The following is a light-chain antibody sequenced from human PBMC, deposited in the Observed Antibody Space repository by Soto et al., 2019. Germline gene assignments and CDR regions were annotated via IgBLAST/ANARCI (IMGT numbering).Light chain of an antibody. V-gene: IGLV2-14*01. CDR1: SSDVGGYNY. CDR2: EVS. Sequence: QSVLTQPASVSGSPGQSITISCTGTSSDVGGYNYVSWYQQHPGKAPKFMIYEVSNRPSGVSSRFSGSKSGNTASLTISGLQAEDEADYYCSPYTGSNIVFGGGTKLTVL. CDR3: SPYTGSNIV. J-gene: IGLJ3*02.